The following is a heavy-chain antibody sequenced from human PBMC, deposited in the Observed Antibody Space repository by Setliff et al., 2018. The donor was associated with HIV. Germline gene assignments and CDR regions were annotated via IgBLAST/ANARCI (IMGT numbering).Heavy chain of an antibody. CDR1: GYTLSELS. J-gene: IGHJ1*01. CDR2: LDPEDGER. CDR3: STGWGLYDNRHTAAGDLQP. Sequence: ASVKVSCKVSGYTLSELSVHWVRQAPGKGLEWMGGLDPEDGERIYAQKFQDRVTMTEDTASDTAYMEMSGLTSEDTAVYFCSTGWGLYDNRHTAAGDLQPWGQGTLVTVSS. D-gene: IGHD3-22*01. V-gene: IGHV1-24*01.